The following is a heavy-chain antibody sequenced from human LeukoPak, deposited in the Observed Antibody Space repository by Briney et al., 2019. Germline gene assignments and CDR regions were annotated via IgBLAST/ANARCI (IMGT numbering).Heavy chain of an antibody. J-gene: IGHJ4*02. Sequence: GGSLRLSCAASGFTFSSYAMSWVRQAPGKGLEWVSAISGSGGSTYYADSVKGRFTISRDNSKNTLYLQMNSLRAEDTAVYYCVVRWERLGYLFFEFWGQGTLVTVSS. CDR3: VVRWERLGYLFFEF. D-gene: IGHD1-26*01. CDR2: ISGSGGST. V-gene: IGHV3-23*01. CDR1: GFTFSSYA.